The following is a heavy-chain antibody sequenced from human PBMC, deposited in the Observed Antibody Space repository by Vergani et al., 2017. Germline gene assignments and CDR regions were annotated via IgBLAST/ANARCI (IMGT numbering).Heavy chain of an antibody. CDR1: GYTFTSYA. D-gene: IGHD2-21*02. J-gene: IGHJ4*02. Sequence: QVQLVQSGSELKNPGASVKVSCKDSGYTFTSYAMNWVRQAPGQGLEWMGWINTNTGNPTYAPGFTGRFVFSLDTSVSTAYLQISSLKAEDTAVYYCARVRAPGYRCGGDCYTFDYWGQGTLVTVSS. CDR3: ARVRAPGYRCGGDCYTFDY. CDR2: INTNTGNP. V-gene: IGHV7-4-1*02.